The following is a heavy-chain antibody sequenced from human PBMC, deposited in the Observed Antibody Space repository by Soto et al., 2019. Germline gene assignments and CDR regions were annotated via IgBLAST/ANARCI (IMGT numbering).Heavy chain of an antibody. Sequence: QVQLVESGGGVVQPGRSLRLSCAASGFTFSSYGMHWVRQAPGKGLEWVAVIWYDGSNKYYADSVKGRFTISRDNSKNTLYLQMNSLRAEDTAVYYCARDLTTVAQTAYYYGMDVWGQGTTVTVSS. CDR2: IWYDGSNK. J-gene: IGHJ6*02. V-gene: IGHV3-33*01. CDR1: GFTFSSYG. D-gene: IGHD4-17*01. CDR3: ARDLTTVAQTAYYYGMDV.